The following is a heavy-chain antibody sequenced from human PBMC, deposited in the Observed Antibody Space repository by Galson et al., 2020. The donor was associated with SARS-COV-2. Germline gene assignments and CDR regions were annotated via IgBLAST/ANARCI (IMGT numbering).Heavy chain of an antibody. V-gene: IGHV3-48*02. CDR1: GIAIRNYN. Sequence: GGSLRLSCAASGIAIRNYNMNWARQAPGKGLEWVSFINAGSGLLHYADSVKGRFTVSRDNAKNSVYLQMNSLRDEDTAHYFCFASGATPSHYWGQGTLVIVSS. CDR3: FASGATPSHY. CDR2: INAGSGLL. D-gene: IGHD2-8*02. J-gene: IGHJ4*02.